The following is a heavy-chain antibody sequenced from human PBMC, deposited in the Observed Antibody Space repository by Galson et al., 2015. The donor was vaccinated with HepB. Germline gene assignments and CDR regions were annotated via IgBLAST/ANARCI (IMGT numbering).Heavy chain of an antibody. CDR1: GGSISSSSYY. CDR2: IYYSGST. J-gene: IGHJ3*02. D-gene: IGHD6-6*01. Sequence: LSLTCTVSGGSISSSSYYWGWIRQPPGKGLEWIGSIYYSGSTYYNPSLKSRVTISVDTSKNQFSLKLSSVTAADTAVYYCARHEYSRGPDAFDIWGQGTMVTVSS. CDR3: ARHEYSRGPDAFDI. V-gene: IGHV4-39*01.